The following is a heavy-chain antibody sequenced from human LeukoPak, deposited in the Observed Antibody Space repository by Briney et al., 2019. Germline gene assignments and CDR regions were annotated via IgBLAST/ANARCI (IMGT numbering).Heavy chain of an antibody. D-gene: IGHD4-23*01. CDR3: ARGRQSWGGKGKFNWFDP. J-gene: IGHJ5*02. Sequence: SETLSLTCAVYGGSLSGYYWSWIRQPPGKGLEWIGEINHSGSTNYNPSLKSRVTISVDTSKNQFSLKLSSVTAADTAVYYCARGRQSWGGKGKFNWFDPWGQGTLVTVSS. CDR1: GGSLSGYY. CDR2: INHSGST. V-gene: IGHV4-34*01.